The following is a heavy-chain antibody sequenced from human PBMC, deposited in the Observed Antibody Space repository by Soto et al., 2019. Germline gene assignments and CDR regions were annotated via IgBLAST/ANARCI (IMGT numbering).Heavy chain of an antibody. Sequence: PGGSLKLSCAASGCTFSCYAMGRVRQGPGKGMEWVAVVSIGGSTHYADSVRGRFTISRDNSKNTLSLQMNSLTAEDTAVYFCAKRRGAGGHFDYWGQGALVTVSS. V-gene: IGHV3-23*01. CDR2: VSIGGST. CDR3: AKRRGAGGHFDY. J-gene: IGHJ4*02. D-gene: IGHD2-15*01. CDR1: GCTFSCYA.